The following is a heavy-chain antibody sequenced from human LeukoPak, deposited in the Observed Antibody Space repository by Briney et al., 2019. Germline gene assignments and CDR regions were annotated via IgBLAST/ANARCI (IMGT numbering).Heavy chain of an antibody. CDR1: GFTFSSYS. V-gene: IGHV3-21*01. Sequence: GGSLRLSCAASGFTFSSYSMNWVRQAPGKGLEWVSSISSSSSYIYYADSVKGRFTISRDNAKNSLYPQMNSLRAEDTAVYYCARGLMGAAAGTIGIGYWGQGTLVTVSS. CDR3: ARGLMGAAAGTIGIGY. J-gene: IGHJ4*02. D-gene: IGHD6-13*01. CDR2: ISSSSSYI.